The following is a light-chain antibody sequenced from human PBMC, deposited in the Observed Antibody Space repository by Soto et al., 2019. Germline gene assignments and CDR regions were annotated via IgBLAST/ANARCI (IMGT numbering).Light chain of an antibody. CDR3: SAYAGSSTWV. Sequence: QSAPTQPPSAYGSPGQSVTFSCTGTSSDVGGYNYVSWYQQYPGKAPKLMIYEVYKRHSGVPDRFSGSKSGNTASLTVSGLQPEDEADYYCSAYAGSSTWVFGGGTKVTVL. CDR1: SSDVGGYNY. CDR2: EVY. J-gene: IGLJ2*01. V-gene: IGLV2-8*01.